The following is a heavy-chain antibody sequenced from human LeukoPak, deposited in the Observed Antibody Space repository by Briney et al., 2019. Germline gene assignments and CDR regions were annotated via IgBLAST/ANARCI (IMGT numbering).Heavy chain of an antibody. CDR3: ARERPWTRSAFDN. D-gene: IGHD2-2*01. V-gene: IGHV1-69*13. CDR2: IIPIFGTA. J-gene: IGHJ4*01. Sequence: SVKVSCKASGGTFSSYAISWVRQAPGQGLEWMGGIIPIFGTANYAQKFQGRVTITADESTSTAYMELRSLRSDDTAVYYCARERPWTRSAFDNWGHGTVVTVSS. CDR1: GGTFSSYA.